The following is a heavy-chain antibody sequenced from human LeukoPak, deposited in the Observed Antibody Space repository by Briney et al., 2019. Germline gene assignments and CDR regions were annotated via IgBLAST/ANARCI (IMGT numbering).Heavy chain of an antibody. J-gene: IGHJ4*02. CDR2: INSDGSST. CDR3: ARGYCSSTSCPKAYYFNY. D-gene: IGHD2-2*01. CDR1: EFTFSSYW. Sequence: PGGSLRLSCAASEFTFSSYWMHWVRQAPGKGLVWVSRINSDGSSTSYADSVKGRFTISRDNAKNTLYLQMNSLRAEATAVYYCARGYCSSTSCPKAYYFNYWGQGTLVTVSS. V-gene: IGHV3-74*01.